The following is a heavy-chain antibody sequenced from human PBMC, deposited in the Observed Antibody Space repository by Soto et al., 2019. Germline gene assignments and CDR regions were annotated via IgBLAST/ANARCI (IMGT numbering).Heavy chain of an antibody. CDR3: ARQERHSRDWPHHALLDP. CDR1: GYSFANYW. D-gene: IGHD6-19*01. CDR2: IDPGGSYI. V-gene: IGHV5-10-1*01. Sequence: GESLKISCKGSGYSFANYWITWVRQLPGKGLEWMGRIDPGGSYISYSPSFQGHVTISVDKSISTAYLQWSSLQASDTAMYYCARQERHSRDWPHHALLDPWGQGTLVTVS. J-gene: IGHJ5*02.